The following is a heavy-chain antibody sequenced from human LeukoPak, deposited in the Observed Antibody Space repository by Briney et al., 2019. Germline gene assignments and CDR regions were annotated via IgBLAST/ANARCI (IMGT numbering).Heavy chain of an antibody. V-gene: IGHV1-2*02. J-gene: IGHJ4*02. CDR2: INPNSGGT. CDR3: ARDRTPRAATPGGY. D-gene: IGHD6-25*01. Sequence: ASVKVSCKASGYTFTGYYMHWVRQAPGQGLEWMGWINPNSGGTNYAQKFQGRVTMTRDTSISTAYMELSRLRSDDTAVYYCARDRTPRAATPGGYWGQGTLVTVSS. CDR1: GYTFTGYY.